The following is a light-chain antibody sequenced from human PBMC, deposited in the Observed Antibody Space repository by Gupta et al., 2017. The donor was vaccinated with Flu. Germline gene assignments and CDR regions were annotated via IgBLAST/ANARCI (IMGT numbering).Light chain of an antibody. V-gene: IGLV1-40*01. J-gene: IGLJ1*01. CDR1: SANIGAGYD. CDR3: QSYDSSLSAYV. Sequence: QSVLTQPPSVSGAPGQRVTIACTGGSANIGAGYDVQWYQQLPGTAPKLLIYASSDRPSGVPDRFSGSKSDISASLAITGLQSGDEADYYCQSYDSSLSAYVFGTGTKLTVL. CDR2: ASS.